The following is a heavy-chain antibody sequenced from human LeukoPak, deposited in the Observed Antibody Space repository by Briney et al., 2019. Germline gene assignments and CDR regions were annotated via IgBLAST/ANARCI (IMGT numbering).Heavy chain of an antibody. Sequence: ASVKVSCKASGYTFTTYDINWVRQATGQGLEWMGWMNPNSGNTGYTQKFQGRVTMTRNTSISTAYMELSSLRSEDAAVYYCARGRGSGHKENWFDPWGQGALVTVSS. V-gene: IGHV1-8*01. CDR3: ARGRGSGHKENWFDP. D-gene: IGHD6-19*01. CDR2: MNPNSGNT. J-gene: IGHJ5*02. CDR1: GYTFTTYD.